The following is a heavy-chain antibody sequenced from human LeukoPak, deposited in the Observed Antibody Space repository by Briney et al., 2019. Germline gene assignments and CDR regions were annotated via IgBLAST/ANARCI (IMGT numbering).Heavy chain of an antibody. CDR2: IYHSGST. V-gene: IGHV4-30-2*01. CDR3: ARAPDAFGI. CDR1: GGSISSGGYS. J-gene: IGHJ3*02. Sequence: SQTLSLTCAVSGGSISSGGYSWSWIRQPPGKGLEWIGYIYHSGSTYYNPSLKSRVTISVDRSKNQFSLKLGSVTAADTAVYYCARAPDAFGIWGQGTMVTVSS.